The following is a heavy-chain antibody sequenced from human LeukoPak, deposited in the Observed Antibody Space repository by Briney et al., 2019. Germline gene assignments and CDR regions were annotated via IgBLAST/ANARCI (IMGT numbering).Heavy chain of an antibody. V-gene: IGHV3-23*01. CDR3: AATSPNYFYAMDV. CDR2: ISGIGGNT. J-gene: IGHJ6*02. Sequence: PGGSLRLSCAASGFTFSNYAMSWVRQAPGKGLEWVSAISGIGGNTYYADSVKGRFTISRDNSKNTLFLQMNSLTAEDTAVYYCAATSPNYFYAMDVWGQGTTVTVSS. CDR1: GFTFSNYA.